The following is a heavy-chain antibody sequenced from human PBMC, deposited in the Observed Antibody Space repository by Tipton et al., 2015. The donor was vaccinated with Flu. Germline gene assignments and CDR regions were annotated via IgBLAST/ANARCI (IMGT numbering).Heavy chain of an antibody. CDR1: GGSISSSSDY. J-gene: IGHJ5*02. D-gene: IGHD2-8*01. Sequence: TLSLTCNVSGGSISSSSDYWGWIRQPPGKGLEWIGTIYSSGSTYFNPSLRSRFTISVDTSKHQFSLRLSSVTAADTAIYYCARMYGPFNWFDPWCQGTLVTVSS. CDR3: ARMYGPFNWFDP. CDR2: IYSSGST. V-gene: IGHV4-39*01.